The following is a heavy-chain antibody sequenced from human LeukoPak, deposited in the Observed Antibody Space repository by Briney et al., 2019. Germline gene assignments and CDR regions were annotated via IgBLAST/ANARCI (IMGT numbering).Heavy chain of an antibody. V-gene: IGHV4-4*07. CDR3: ARNRDGYDYGAYCSYFMDV. Sequence: PSETLSLTCTVSGGSLSSYYLGWVRQPAGKGLEWVGRIYSSGSTAYNPSLKSRVPMSRDTSKSQFSVKLSSVTAADTTVYYRARNRDGYDYGAYCSYFMDVWGKGTTVSVSS. CDR2: IYSSGST. D-gene: IGHD5-12*01. CDR1: GGSLSSYY. J-gene: IGHJ6*03.